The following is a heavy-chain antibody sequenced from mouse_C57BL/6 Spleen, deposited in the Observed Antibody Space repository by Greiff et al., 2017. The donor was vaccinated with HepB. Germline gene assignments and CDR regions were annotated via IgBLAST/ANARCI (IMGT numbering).Heavy chain of an antibody. D-gene: IGHD2-4*01. CDR2: ISYDGSN. CDR3: ARDEITAWFAY. J-gene: IGHJ3*01. V-gene: IGHV3-6*01. CDR1: GYSITSGYY. Sequence: EVQRVESGPGLVKPSQSLSLTCSVTGYSITSGYYWNWIRQFPGNKLEWMGYISYDGSNNYNPSLKNRISITRDTSKNQFFLKLNSVTTEDTATYYCARDEITAWFAYWGQGTLVTVSA.